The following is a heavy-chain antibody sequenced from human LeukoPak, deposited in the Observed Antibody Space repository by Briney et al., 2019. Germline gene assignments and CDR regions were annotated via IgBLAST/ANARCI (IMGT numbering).Heavy chain of an antibody. V-gene: IGHV3-23*01. D-gene: IGHD3-10*01. CDR1: GFTFSSYA. CDR3: ARDDVNYYGSGSYYTDAFDI. J-gene: IGHJ3*02. CDR2: ISGSGGST. Sequence: GGSLRLSCAASGFTFSSYAMSWVRQAPGKGLEWVSAISGSGGSTYYADSVKGRFTISRDNAKNSLYLQMNSLRAEDTAVYYCARDDVNYYGSGSYYTDAFDIWGQGTMVTVSS.